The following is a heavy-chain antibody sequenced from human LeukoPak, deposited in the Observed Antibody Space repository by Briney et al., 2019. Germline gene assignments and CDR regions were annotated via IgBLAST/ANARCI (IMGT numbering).Heavy chain of an antibody. CDR3: ARWANSACSRVDDVFDI. D-gene: IGHD2-15*01. CDR2: INVEGRST. Sequence: GRSLRLSCAASGFTFSTYGMHWVRQGPGKGLVWVSRINVEGRSTSHADSVKGRFTISRDNAKNTLYLQMNSLRPRDPPAYYCARWANSACSRVDDVFDIWAQGTMVTVSS. J-gene: IGHJ3*02. V-gene: IGHV3-74*01. CDR1: GFTFSTYG.